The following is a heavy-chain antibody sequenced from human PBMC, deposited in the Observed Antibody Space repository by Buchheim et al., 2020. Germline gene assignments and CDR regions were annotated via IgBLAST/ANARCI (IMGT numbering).Heavy chain of an antibody. D-gene: IGHD2-2*01. CDR2: INSDGSST. Sequence: EVQLVESGGGLVQPGGSLRLSCAASGFTFSSYWMHWVRQAPGKGLVWVSRINSDGSSTSYADSVQGRFTISIDNAKNTLYLQMNSLRAEDTAVYYCARDSIVVVPAANNWFDPWGQGTL. V-gene: IGHV3-74*01. J-gene: IGHJ5*02. CDR3: ARDSIVVVPAANNWFDP. CDR1: GFTFSSYW.